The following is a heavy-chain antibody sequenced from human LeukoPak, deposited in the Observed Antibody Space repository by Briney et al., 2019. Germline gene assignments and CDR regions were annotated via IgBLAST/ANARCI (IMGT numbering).Heavy chain of an antibody. Sequence: GGSLRLSCAASGFTFSSYAMSWVRQAPGKGLEWVSAISGSGGSTYYADSVKGRFTISRDNSKNTLYLQMNSLRAEDTAVYYCAKDLSVGYSSSSPVDYWGQGTLVTVSS. CDR2: ISGSGGST. CDR1: GFTFSSYA. J-gene: IGHJ4*02. CDR3: AKDLSVGYSSSSPVDY. V-gene: IGHV3-23*01. D-gene: IGHD6-6*01.